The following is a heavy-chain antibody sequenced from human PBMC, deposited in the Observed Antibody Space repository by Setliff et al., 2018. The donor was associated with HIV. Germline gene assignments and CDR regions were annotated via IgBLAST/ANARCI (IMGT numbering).Heavy chain of an antibody. CDR1: GYTFTSYA. V-gene: IGHV1-46*01. J-gene: IGHJ4*02. Sequence: ASVKVSCKASGYTFTSYAMHWVRQAPGQGLEWMGLINPSGDFTFYAQKFQGRVIMTRDTSANTVYLEIRSLISEDTAVYYCARDSSTGFFSAAYWGQGALVTVSS. CDR3: ARDSSTGFFSAAY. D-gene: IGHD6-19*01. CDR2: INPSGDFT.